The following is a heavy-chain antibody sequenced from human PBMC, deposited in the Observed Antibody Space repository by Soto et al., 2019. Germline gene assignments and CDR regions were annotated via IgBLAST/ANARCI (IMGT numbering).Heavy chain of an antibody. CDR3: ALDRSNSPDYFDY. CDR2: IYSSGRT. J-gene: IGHJ4*02. CDR1: GGSISSDDFY. Sequence: QVQLQESGPGLVKPSQTLSLTCTVSGGSISSDDFYWSWLRQPPGKGLEGIGYIYSSGRTSSTPSLKSRVTLSIDTSKNQFSLKLRFVSAEDTAVYYCALDRSNSPDYFDYWGQGTLVTVSS. V-gene: IGHV4-30-4*01. D-gene: IGHD6-6*01.